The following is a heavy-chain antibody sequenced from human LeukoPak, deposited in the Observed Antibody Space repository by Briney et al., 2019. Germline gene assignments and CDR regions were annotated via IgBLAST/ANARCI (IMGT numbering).Heavy chain of an antibody. D-gene: IGHD1-26*01. CDR2: ISGSGGST. V-gene: IGHV3-23*01. CDR3: AKAGATPFFFDY. J-gene: IGHJ4*02. Sequence: VSAISGSGGSTYYADSVKGRFTISRDNSKNTLYLQMNSLRAEDTAVYYCAKAGATPFFFDYWGQGTLVTVSS.